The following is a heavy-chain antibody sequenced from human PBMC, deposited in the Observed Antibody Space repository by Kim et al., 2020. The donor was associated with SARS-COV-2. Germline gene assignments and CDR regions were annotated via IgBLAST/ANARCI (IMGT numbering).Heavy chain of an antibody. CDR1: GGSISSYY. CDR3: ARGLYDFWSGYWFRFDP. J-gene: IGHJ5*02. V-gene: IGHV4-59*01. CDR2: IYYSGST. Sequence: SETLSLTCTVSGGSISSYYWSWIRQPPGKGLEWIGYIYYSGSTNYNPSLKSRVTISVDTSKNQFSLKLSSVTAADTAVYYCARGLYDFWSGYWFRFDPWGQGTLVTVSS. D-gene: IGHD3-3*01.